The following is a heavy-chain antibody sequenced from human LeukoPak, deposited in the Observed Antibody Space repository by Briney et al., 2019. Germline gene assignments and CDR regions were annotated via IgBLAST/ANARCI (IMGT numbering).Heavy chain of an antibody. D-gene: IGHD1-7*01. CDR2: TSGSGGAT. CDR1: GFTFSSYA. J-gene: IGHJ5*02. V-gene: IGHV3-23*01. Sequence: PGGSLRLSCAASGFTFSSYAMSWVRQAPGKGLEWVSATSGSGGATYYADSVKGRFTISRDKSKNTLYLQMNSLRAEDTAIYYCAKSATGTTSNWFDPWGQGTLVTVSS. CDR3: AKSATGTTSNWFDP.